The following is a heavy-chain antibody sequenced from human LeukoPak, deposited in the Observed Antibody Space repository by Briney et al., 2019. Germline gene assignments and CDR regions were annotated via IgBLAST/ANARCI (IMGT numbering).Heavy chain of an antibody. D-gene: IGHD6-13*01. J-gene: IGHJ2*01. CDR3: ARVPHSSSLVGVRWYFDL. V-gene: IGHV4-34*01. CDR1: GGSFSGYY. CDR2: INHSGST. Sequence: PSETLSLTCAVYGGSFSGYYWSWIRQPPGKGLEWIGEINHSGSTNYNPSLKSRVTISVDTSKNQFSLKLSSVTAADTAVYYCARVPHSSSLVGVRWYFDLWGRGTLVTVSS.